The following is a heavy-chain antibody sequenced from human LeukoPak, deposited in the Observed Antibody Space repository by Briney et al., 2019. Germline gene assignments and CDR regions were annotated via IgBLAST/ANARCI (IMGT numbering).Heavy chain of an antibody. CDR3: ARDYADYVGYFFFDY. CDR2: ISDGGENT. CDR1: GFTFNNYA. Sequence: GGSQRLSCAASGFTFNNYAMSWVRQAPGKGREWVPSISDGGENTYYADTAKGPFTISSDNSQNTLYLQMNSLRAEDTAVYYCARDYADYVGYFFFDYWGQGTLVTVSS. J-gene: IGHJ4*02. D-gene: IGHD4-17*01. V-gene: IGHV3-23*01.